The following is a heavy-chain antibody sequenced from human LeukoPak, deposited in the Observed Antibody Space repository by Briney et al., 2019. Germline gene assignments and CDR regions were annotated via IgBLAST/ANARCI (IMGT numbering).Heavy chain of an antibody. Sequence: GGSLRLSCAASGFSFISYGMSWVRQVPGKEPEWVSAISGSGDLTYYADSVKGRFTISRDNSRNTLYLQMNSLRTEDTAVYYCAKILTPGKWYFDLWGRGTLVTVSS. CDR1: GFSFISYG. CDR3: AKILTPGKWYFDL. CDR2: ISGSGDLT. J-gene: IGHJ2*01. V-gene: IGHV3-23*01.